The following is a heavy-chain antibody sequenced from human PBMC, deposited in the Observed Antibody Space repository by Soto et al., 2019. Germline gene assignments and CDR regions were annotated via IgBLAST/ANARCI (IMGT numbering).Heavy chain of an antibody. D-gene: IGHD2-2*01. V-gene: IGHV4-34*01. Sequence: SETLSLTCAVYGGSFSGYYWSWIRQPPGKGLEWIGEINHSGSTNYNPSLKSRVTISVDTSKNQFSLKLSSVTAADTAVYYCARHFGGSTSLKGYYYYYYMDVWGKGTTVNVS. CDR1: GGSFSGYY. CDR2: INHSGST. J-gene: IGHJ6*03. CDR3: ARHFGGSTSLKGYYYYYYMDV.